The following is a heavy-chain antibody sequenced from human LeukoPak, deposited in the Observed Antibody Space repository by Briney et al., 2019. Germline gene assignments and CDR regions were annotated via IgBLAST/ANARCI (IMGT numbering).Heavy chain of an antibody. Sequence: ASVKVSCKASGYTFTGYYMHWVRQAPGQGLEWMGWINPNSGGTNYAQKFQGRVTMTRDTSISTAYMELSRLRSDDTAVYYRARPRITMVRGDMANWFDPWGQGTLVTVSS. CDR2: INPNSGGT. CDR1: GYTFTGYY. V-gene: IGHV1-2*02. J-gene: IGHJ5*02. CDR3: ARPRITMVRGDMANWFDP. D-gene: IGHD3-10*01.